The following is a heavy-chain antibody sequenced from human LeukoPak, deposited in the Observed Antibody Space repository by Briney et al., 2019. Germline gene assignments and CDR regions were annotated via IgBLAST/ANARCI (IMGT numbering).Heavy chain of an antibody. D-gene: IGHD2-2*01. V-gene: IGHV3-66*01. CDR3: SSTRNCYGMDV. J-gene: IGHJ6*02. CDR2: IYSGGST. CDR1: GFTFSSYS. Sequence: GGSLRLSCAASGFTFSSYSMNWVRQAPGKGLERVSVIYSGGSTYYADSVKGRFTISRDNSKNTLYLQMNSLRAEDTAVYYCSSTRNCYGMDVWGQGTTVTVSS.